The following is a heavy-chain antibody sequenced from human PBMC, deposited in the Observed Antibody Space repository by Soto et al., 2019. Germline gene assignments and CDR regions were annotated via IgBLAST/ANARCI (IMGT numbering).Heavy chain of an antibody. J-gene: IGHJ3*02. Sequence: EVQLLESGGGLVQPGGSLRLSCATSGFSFGNNGMNWVRKAPGKGLEWVSGITKTGRSTFIADSVRGRFTISRDNLKNIMYLQMNSLRVDDTALYYCTKDAEAYDFAFDKWGQGTMVTVTS. CDR2: ITKTGRST. D-gene: IGHD3-3*01. CDR1: GFSFGNNG. V-gene: IGHV3-23*01. CDR3: TKDAEAYDFAFDK.